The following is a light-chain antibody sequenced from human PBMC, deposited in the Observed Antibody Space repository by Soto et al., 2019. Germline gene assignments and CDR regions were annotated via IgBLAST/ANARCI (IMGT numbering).Light chain of an antibody. Sequence: DIVLTQSPGTLSLSPGERATLSCRASQSVTSSYLAWYQQKLGQAPRLLIYAASSRATGIPDRFSGSGSGTDITLPIIRLEPEDFAVYYCQRYANSLYTFGQGTKLEIK. CDR1: QSVTSSY. J-gene: IGKJ2*01. CDR2: AAS. CDR3: QRYANSLYT. V-gene: IGKV3-20*01.